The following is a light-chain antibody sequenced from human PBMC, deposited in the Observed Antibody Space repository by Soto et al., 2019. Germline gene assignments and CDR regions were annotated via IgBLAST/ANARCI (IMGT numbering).Light chain of an antibody. Sequence: EIVMTQSPATLSVSPGERASLSCRASQSVSSNLAWYQQKPGQTPRLLIYATSTRATGIPARFSGSGSGTEFTLTISILQSEDFAVYYCQHYNNWPRTFGGGTKVDIK. V-gene: IGKV3-15*01. CDR3: QHYNNWPRT. CDR2: ATS. CDR1: QSVSSN. J-gene: IGKJ4*01.